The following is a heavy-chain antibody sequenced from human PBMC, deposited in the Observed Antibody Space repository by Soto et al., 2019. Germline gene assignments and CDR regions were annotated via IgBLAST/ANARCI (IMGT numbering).Heavy chain of an antibody. CDR3: AKKGTDDILTGSPIESAFDI. D-gene: IGHD3-9*01. J-gene: IGHJ3*02. CDR2: ISGSGGST. Sequence: GGSLRLSCAASGFTFSSYAMSWVRQAPGKGLEWVSAISGSGGSTYYADSVKGRFTISRDNSKNTLYLQMNSLRAEDTAVYYCAKKGTDDILTGSPIESAFDIWGQGTMVTVSS. CDR1: GFTFSSYA. V-gene: IGHV3-23*01.